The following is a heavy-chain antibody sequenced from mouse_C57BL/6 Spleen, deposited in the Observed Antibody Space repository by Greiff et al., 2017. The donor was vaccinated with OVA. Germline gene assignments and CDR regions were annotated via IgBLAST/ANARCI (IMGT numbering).Heavy chain of an antibody. Sequence: QLQQSGAELVRPGASVTLSCKASGYTFTDYEMHWVKQTPVHGLEWIGAIDPETGGTAYNQKFKGKAILTADKSSSTAYMELRSLTSEDSAVYYCTRSSSYVAWFAYWGQGTLVTVSA. V-gene: IGHV1-15*01. CDR2: IDPETGGT. J-gene: IGHJ3*01. CDR3: TRSSSYVAWFAY. CDR1: GYTFTDYE. D-gene: IGHD1-1*01.